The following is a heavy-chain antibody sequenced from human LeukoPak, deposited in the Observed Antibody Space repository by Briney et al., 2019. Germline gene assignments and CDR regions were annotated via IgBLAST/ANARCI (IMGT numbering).Heavy chain of an antibody. Sequence: GGSLRLSCAASGFTFSSYAMSWVRQAPGKGLEWVSVIYSGGSTYYADSVKGRFTISRDNSKNTLYLQMNSLRAEDTAVYYCARELVAYYFDYWGQGTLVTVSS. D-gene: IGHD2-8*02. CDR2: IYSGGST. CDR3: ARELVAYYFDY. J-gene: IGHJ4*02. V-gene: IGHV3-66*01. CDR1: GFTFSSYA.